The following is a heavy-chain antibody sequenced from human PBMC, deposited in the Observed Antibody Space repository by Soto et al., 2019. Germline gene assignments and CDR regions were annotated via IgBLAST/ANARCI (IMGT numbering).Heavy chain of an antibody. CDR1: GFTFSSYA. Sequence: EVQLLESGGGLVQPGGSLRLSCAASGFTFSSYAMSWVRQARGKGLEWVSAISGSGGSTYYADSVKGRFTISRDNSKNTLYLQMNSLRAEDTAVYYCAKVRRRVEQLDSYFDYWGQGTLVTVSS. CDR3: AKVRRRVEQLDSYFDY. V-gene: IGHV3-23*01. CDR2: ISGSGGST. D-gene: IGHD6-13*01. J-gene: IGHJ4*02.